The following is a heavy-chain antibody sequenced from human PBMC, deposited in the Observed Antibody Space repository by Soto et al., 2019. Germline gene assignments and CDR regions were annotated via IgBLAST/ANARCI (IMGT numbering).Heavy chain of an antibody. Sequence: PGGSLRLSCAASGFNFSSYSMNWVRQAPGKGLEWVSYISSSSSTIYYADSVKGRFTISRDNAKNSLYLQMNSLRAEDTAVYYCAREDTNYYYMDVWGKGTAVTVSS. CDR2: ISSSSSTI. J-gene: IGHJ6*03. CDR1: GFNFSSYS. D-gene: IGHD5-18*01. V-gene: IGHV3-48*01. CDR3: AREDTNYYYMDV.